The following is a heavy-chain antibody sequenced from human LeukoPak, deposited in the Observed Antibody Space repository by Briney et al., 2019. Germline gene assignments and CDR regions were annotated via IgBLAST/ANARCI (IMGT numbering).Heavy chain of an antibody. CDR2: IKEDGSDK. J-gene: IGHJ4*02. V-gene: IGHV3-7*01. CDR3: ARAGYTSGYDY. D-gene: IGHD6-19*01. Sequence: PGGTLRLSCAASGFTFSSYWMSWVRQAPGKGLEWLANIKEDGSDKYSVDSVKGRFTISRDNAKNSLYLQMNNLRVEDTAVYYCARAGYTSGYDYWGQGTLVTVSS. CDR1: GFTFSSYW.